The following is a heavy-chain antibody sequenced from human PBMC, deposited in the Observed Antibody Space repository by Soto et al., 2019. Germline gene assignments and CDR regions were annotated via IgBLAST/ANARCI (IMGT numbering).Heavy chain of an antibody. Sequence: EAHLVGSGGGLVQPGGSLRLSCAASGFAVSANYLSWVRQAPGKGLEWVSLIYSGGDTDYADSVRGRFTLSRDNSKNTLSLQMNNLKAEDTAVYYCATRMTTAPYWGQGALVNDSS. V-gene: IGHV3-66*01. CDR2: IYSGGDT. D-gene: IGHD4-17*01. CDR1: GFAVSANY. J-gene: IGHJ4*02. CDR3: ATRMTTAPY.